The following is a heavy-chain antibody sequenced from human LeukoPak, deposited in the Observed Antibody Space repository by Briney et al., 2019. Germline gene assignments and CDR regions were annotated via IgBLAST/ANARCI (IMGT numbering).Heavy chain of an antibody. J-gene: IGHJ6*02. Sequence: GGSLRLSCAASEFTFSTYSMNWVRQAPGKGLEWVAYISTGSSYINYADSVKGRFTISRDNEKKLLYLQMNSLRAEDTAVYYCARVGYNQYYFYGMDVWGQGTTVTVSS. V-gene: IGHV3-21*01. D-gene: IGHD1-1*01. CDR1: EFTFSTYS. CDR3: ARVGYNQYYFYGMDV. CDR2: ISTGSSYI.